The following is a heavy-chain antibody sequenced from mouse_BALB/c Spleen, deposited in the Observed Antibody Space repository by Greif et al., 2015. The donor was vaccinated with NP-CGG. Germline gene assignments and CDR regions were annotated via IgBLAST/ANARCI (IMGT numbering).Heavy chain of an antibody. CDR1: GHTFTSYY. Sequence: VQLQQSGAELVKPGASVKLSCKASGHTFTSYYMYWVKQRPGQGLEWIGEINPSNGGTNFNEKFKSKATLTVDKSSTTAYMRLSSLTSEDSAVYYCTRLNGNYGEGSYFDYWGQGTTLTVSS. CDR3: TRLNGNYGEGSYFDY. V-gene: IGHV1S81*02. CDR2: INPSNGGT. D-gene: IGHD2-1*01. J-gene: IGHJ2*01.